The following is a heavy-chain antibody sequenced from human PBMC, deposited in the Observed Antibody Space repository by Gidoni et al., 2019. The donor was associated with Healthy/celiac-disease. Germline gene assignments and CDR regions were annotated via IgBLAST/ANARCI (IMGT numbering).Heavy chain of an antibody. CDR1: GFNFSNAW. CDR3: TTTIGTGDAFDI. J-gene: IGHJ3*02. V-gene: IGHV3-15*01. CDR2: IKSKTDGGTT. D-gene: IGHD3-9*01. Sequence: EVQLVESGGGLVKPGGSLRLSCAASGFNFSNAWMSWVRQAPGKGLEWVGRIKSKTDGGTTDYAAPVKGRFTISRDDSKNTLYLQMNSLKTEDTAVYYCTTTIGTGDAFDIWGQGTMVTVSS.